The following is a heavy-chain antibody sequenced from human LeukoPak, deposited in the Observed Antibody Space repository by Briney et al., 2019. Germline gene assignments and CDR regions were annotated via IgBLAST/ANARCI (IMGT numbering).Heavy chain of an antibody. CDR2: IYPGDSDT. J-gene: IGHJ3*02. V-gene: IGHV5-51*01. CDR1: GYSFTSYW. Sequence: PGESLKISCTGSGYSFTSYWIGWVRQMPGKGLEWMGIIYPGDSDTRYSPSFQGQVTISADKSINTAYLQWSSLKASDTAMYYCARLPHSSGIDAFDIWGQGTMVTVSS. CDR3: ARLPHSSGIDAFDI. D-gene: IGHD6-19*01.